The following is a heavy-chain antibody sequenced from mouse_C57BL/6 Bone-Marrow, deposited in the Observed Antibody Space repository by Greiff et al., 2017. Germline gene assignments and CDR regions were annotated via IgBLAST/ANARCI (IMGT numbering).Heavy chain of an antibody. D-gene: IGHD1-1*01. CDR3: TAYYYGRH. J-gene: IGHJ2*01. Sequence: EVQLQQSGAELVRPGASVKLSCTASGFNIKDDYMHWVKQRPEQGLEWIGWIDPENGDTEYASKFQGKATITADTSSNTAYLQLSSLTSEDTAVYYSTAYYYGRHWGQGTTLTVSS. V-gene: IGHV14-4*01. CDR2: IDPENGDT. CDR1: GFNIKDDY.